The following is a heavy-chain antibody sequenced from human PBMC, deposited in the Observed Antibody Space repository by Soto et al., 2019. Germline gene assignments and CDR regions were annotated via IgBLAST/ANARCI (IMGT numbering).Heavy chain of an antibody. CDR2: INPSGGST. CDR3: ARSIAAAGWADY. V-gene: IGHV1-46*01. D-gene: IGHD6-13*01. J-gene: IGHJ4*02. Sequence: QVQLVQSGAEVKKPGASVKVSCKASGYTFTSYYMHWVRQAPGQGLEWMGIINPSGGSTSYAQKFQGRVTMTKDTSTSTVYMELSSLRSEDTAVYYCARSIAAAGWADYWGQGTLVTVSS. CDR1: GYTFTSYY.